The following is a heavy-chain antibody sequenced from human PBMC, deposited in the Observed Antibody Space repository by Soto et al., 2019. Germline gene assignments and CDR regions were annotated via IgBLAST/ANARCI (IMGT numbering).Heavy chain of an antibody. CDR2: INNSGST. CDR3: ARDKITGLFDY. Sequence: QVQLQQWGAGLLKPSETLSLTCAVYGGSFSGYYWTWIRQPPGTGLEWIGEINNSGSTNYNPSLKXRVTISVDTSKNQFSLKLTSVTAADPAVYYCARDKITGLFDYWGQGTLVTVSS. D-gene: IGHD2-8*02. V-gene: IGHV4-34*01. J-gene: IGHJ4*02. CDR1: GGSFSGYY.